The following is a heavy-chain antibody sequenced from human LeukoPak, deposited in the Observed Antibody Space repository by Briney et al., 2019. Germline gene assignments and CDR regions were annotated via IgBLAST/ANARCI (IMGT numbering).Heavy chain of an antibody. J-gene: IGHJ6*02. V-gene: IGHV3-21*01. Sequence: PGGSLRLSCAASGFIFSSSGMNWVRQAPGKGLEWVSSISSSSSYIYYADSVRGRFTISRDNAKNSLFLQMNSLRAEDTAVYYCARDSGYCSGGSCPDGYYGMDVWGQGTTVTVAS. CDR1: GFIFSSSG. CDR3: ARDSGYCSGGSCPDGYYGMDV. CDR2: ISSSSSYI. D-gene: IGHD2-15*01.